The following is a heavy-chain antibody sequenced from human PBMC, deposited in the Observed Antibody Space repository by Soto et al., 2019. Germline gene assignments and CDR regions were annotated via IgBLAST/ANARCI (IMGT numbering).Heavy chain of an antibody. CDR3: ARVGGVAARTFDY. CDR1: GGSISPFY. J-gene: IGHJ4*02. D-gene: IGHD2-15*01. CDR2: LYYSGNT. V-gene: IGHV4-59*01. Sequence: KPSETLSLTCTVSGGSISPFYWSWVRQPPGKGLEWIGYLYYSGNTNYNPSLKSRVTISVDASKNQVSLWLTSVTAADTAVYYCARVGGVAARTFDYWGQGTVVTVSS.